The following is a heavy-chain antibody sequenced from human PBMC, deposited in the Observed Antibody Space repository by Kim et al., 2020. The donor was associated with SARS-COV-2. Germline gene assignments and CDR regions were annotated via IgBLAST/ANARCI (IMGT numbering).Heavy chain of an antibody. V-gene: IGHV3-23*01. CDR1: GFTFSRYA. Sequence: GESLRLSCAASGFTFSRYAMSWARQAPGKGLEWVSTISDSGVRTHYADSVKGRFTISRDNSKSTLFLQMNSLRAEDTAVYYCEASDYWGQGSLVTVSS. CDR2: ISDSGVRT. CDR3: EASDY. J-gene: IGHJ4*02.